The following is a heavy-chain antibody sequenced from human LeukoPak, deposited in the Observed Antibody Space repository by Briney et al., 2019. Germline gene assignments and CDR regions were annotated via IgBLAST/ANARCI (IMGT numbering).Heavy chain of an antibody. V-gene: IGHV4-59*01. D-gene: IGHD3-10*01. J-gene: IGHJ6*03. CDR1: GGSFSGYY. Sequence: KSSETLSLTCAVYGGSFSGYYWSWIRQPPGKRLEWMGQIYSSGSTDYNPSLKSRVSISMDSSENQFSLKLSSPTAADTAVYYCARIIRGSFSSLGYMDVWGKGTTVTVSS. CDR2: IYSSGST. CDR3: ARIIRGSFSSLGYMDV.